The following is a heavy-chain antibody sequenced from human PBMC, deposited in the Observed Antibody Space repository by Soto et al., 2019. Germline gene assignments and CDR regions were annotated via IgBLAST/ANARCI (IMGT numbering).Heavy chain of an antibody. V-gene: IGHV1-46*01. CDR3: AKGPVPAAKFNFDY. CDR1: GYSFTSHY. CDR2: IYPGGVNI. Sequence: ASVKVSCKAIGYSFTSHYMHWVRQAPGQGLEWMGTIYPGGVNIGYAQKFKGRVTMTKDTSTSTVYMELNSLTSEDTAVYYCAKGPVPAAKFNFDYWGQGTLVTVSS. D-gene: IGHD2-2*01. J-gene: IGHJ4*02.